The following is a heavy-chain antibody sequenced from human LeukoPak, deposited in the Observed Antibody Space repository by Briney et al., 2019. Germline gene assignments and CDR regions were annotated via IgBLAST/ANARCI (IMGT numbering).Heavy chain of an antibody. D-gene: IGHD6-19*01. CDR1: GFTFSSYW. J-gene: IGHJ6*02. CDR3: ARELGYSSGWHNYYYYGMDV. CDR2: IKQDGSEK. Sequence: GGSLRLSCAASGFTFSSYWMSWVRQAPGKGLEWVANIKQDGSEKYYVDSVKGRFTISRDNAKNSLYLQMNSLRAEDTAVYYCARELGYSSGWHNYYYYGMDVWGQGTTVTVSS. V-gene: IGHV3-7*01.